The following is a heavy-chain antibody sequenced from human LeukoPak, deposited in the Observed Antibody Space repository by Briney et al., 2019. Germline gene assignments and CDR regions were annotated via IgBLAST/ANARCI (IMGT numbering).Heavy chain of an antibody. V-gene: IGHV3-33*08. D-gene: IGHD4-17*01. J-gene: IGHJ3*02. CDR3: ARDPETTVTHYWHAFDI. Sequence: PGRSLRLSCAASGFTFSTYGMHWVRQAPGKGLEWVAVIWYDGSNKYYADSVKGRFTISRDNSKNTLYLQMNSLRAEDTAVYYCARDPETTVTHYWHAFDIWGQGTMVTVSS. CDR2: IWYDGSNK. CDR1: GFTFSTYG.